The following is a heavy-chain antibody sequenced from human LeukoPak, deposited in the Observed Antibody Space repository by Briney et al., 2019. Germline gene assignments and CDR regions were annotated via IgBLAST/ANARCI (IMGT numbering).Heavy chain of an antibody. D-gene: IGHD5-24*01. J-gene: IGHJ4*02. V-gene: IGHV4-59*01. CDR2: IYYTGST. CDR1: GGSISGYH. Sequence: PTETLSLTCTVSGGSISGYHWSWIRQPPGKGLEWIGYIYYTGSTNYNPSLKSRVTISVDTSKNQFSLKLTSVTAADTAVYYCERGRDGYPEWGQGTLVTVSS. CDR3: ERGRDGYPE.